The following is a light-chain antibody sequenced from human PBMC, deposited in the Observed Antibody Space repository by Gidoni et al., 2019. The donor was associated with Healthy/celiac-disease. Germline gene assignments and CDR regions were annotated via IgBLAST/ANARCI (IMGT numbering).Light chain of an antibody. J-gene: IGLJ3*02. V-gene: IGLV2-23*01. CDR3: CSYAGSSTPNWV. CDR2: EGS. Sequence: QSALTQPASVPGSPGQSITISCTGTSSAVGSYNLVSWYQQHPGKAPKLMIYEGSKRPSGVSNRFSGSKSGNTASLTISGLQAEDEADYYCCSYAGSSTPNWVFGGGTKLTVL. CDR1: SSAVGSYNL.